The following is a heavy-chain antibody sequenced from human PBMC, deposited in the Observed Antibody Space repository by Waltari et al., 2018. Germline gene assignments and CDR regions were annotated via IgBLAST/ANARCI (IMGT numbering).Heavy chain of an antibody. V-gene: IGHV3-23*01. CDR3: AKVAEQQLVQYYYGMDV. CDR1: GFTFSSYA. D-gene: IGHD6-13*01. CDR2: ISGSGGST. J-gene: IGHJ6*02. Sequence: EVQLLESGGGLVQPGGSLRLSCAASGFTFSSYAMSWVRQAPGRGLEWVSAISGSGGSTYYADSVKGRFTISRDNSKNTLYLQMNSLRAEDTAVYYCAKVAEQQLVQYYYGMDVWGQGTTVTVSS.